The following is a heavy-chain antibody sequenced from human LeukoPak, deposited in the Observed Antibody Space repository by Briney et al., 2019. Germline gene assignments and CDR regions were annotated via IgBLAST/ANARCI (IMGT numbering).Heavy chain of an antibody. Sequence: GASVKVSCKASGYTFTSYDINWVRQATGQGLEWMGWMNPNSGNTGYAQKFQGGVTITRNTSISTAYMELSSLRSEDTAVYYCAREYSSSSGDYWGQGTLVTASS. D-gene: IGHD6-6*01. CDR2: MNPNSGNT. CDR1: GYTFTSYD. V-gene: IGHV1-8*03. CDR3: AREYSSSSGDY. J-gene: IGHJ4*02.